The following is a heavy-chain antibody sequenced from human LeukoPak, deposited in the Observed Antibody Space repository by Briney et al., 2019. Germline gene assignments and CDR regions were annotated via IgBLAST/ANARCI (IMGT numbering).Heavy chain of an antibody. J-gene: IGHJ4*02. Sequence: PSETLSPTCTVYGGSISNYYWGWIRQPPGRGLEWIGYVHYSGSTNYNPSLKSRATISVDTSKSQLSLNLRSVTAADTPIYYCARGYSSSWYYFDYWGQGTLVTVSS. CDR3: ARGYSSSWYYFDY. D-gene: IGHD6-13*01. CDR1: GGSISNYY. V-gene: IGHV4-59*08. CDR2: VHYSGST.